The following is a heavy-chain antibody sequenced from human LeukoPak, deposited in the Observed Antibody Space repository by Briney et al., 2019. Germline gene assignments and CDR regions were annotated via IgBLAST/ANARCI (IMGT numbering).Heavy chain of an antibody. CDR3: TRTLYSVGDGYNFGFDY. V-gene: IGHV1-46*01. CDR2: INPTGGST. Sequence: ASVKVSCKASGYSFTTHYMHWVRQAPGQGLERVGIINPTGGSTNYAQKFQGRVTMTRDTSTSTVYLDLSSLRSEDTAVYYCTRTLYSVGDGYNFGFDYWGQGALVTV. J-gene: IGHJ4*02. CDR1: GYSFTTHY. D-gene: IGHD5-24*01.